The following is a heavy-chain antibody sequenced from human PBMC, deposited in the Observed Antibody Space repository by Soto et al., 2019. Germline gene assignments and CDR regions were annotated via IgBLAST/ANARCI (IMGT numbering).Heavy chain of an antibody. CDR1: GGSISSGSYY. V-gene: IGHV4-39*01. CDR3: ARGRITMVRRYRYWYFDL. CDR2: IYYSGST. D-gene: IGHD3-10*01. Sequence: PSETLSLTCTVSGGSISSGSYYWGWIRQPPGKGLEWIGSIYYSGSTYYNPSLKSRVTISVDTSKNQFSLKLSSVTAADTAVYYCARGRITMVRRYRYWYFDLWGRGTLVT. J-gene: IGHJ2*01.